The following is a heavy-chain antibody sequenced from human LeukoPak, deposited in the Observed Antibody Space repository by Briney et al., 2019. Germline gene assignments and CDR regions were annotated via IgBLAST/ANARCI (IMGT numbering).Heavy chain of an antibody. V-gene: IGHV4-34*01. CDR1: GGSFSGYY. CDR3: ARVVAPDAFDI. CDR2: INHSGST. D-gene: IGHD5-12*01. Sequence: SETLSLTCAVYGGSFSGYYWSWIRQPPGKGLEWIGEINHSGSTNYNPSLKSRVTISVDTSKNQFSLKLSSVTAADTAVYYCARVVAPDAFDIWGQGTMVTVS. J-gene: IGHJ3*02.